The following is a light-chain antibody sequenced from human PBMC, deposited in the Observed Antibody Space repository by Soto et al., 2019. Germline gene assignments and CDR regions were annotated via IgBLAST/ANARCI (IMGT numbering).Light chain of an antibody. CDR1: KIGSKS. J-gene: IGLJ2*01. CDR3: QVWDSSSDHYVV. V-gene: IGLV3-21*02. CDR2: DDS. Sequence: SYELTQPPSVSVAPGQTARITCGGNKIGSKSVHWYQQKPGQAPLLVVYDDSDRPSGIPERFSGSNSGNTATLTISRVEAGDEADYYCQVWDSSSDHYVVFGGGTKLTVL.